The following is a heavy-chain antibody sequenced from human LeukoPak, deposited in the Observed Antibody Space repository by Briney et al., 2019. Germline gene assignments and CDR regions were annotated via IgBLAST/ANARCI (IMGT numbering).Heavy chain of an antibody. J-gene: IGHJ6*03. CDR2: IIPIFGTA. V-gene: IGHV1-69*05. CDR1: GGSFSSYA. Sequence: AASVNVSCKASGGSFSSYAISWVRQAPGQGLEWMGGIIPIFGTANYAQKFQGRVTITTDESTSTAYMELSSLRSEDTAVYYCARDRGYYYGSGSYYYYYMDVWGKGTTVTVSS. CDR3: ARDRGYYYGSGSYYYYYMDV. D-gene: IGHD3-10*01.